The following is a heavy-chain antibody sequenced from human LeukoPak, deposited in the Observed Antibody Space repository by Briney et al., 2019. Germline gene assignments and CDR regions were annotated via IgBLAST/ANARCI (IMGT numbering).Heavy chain of an antibody. V-gene: IGHV3-7*01. Sequence: GGSLRLSCAASGFSFSHYWMDWVRQAPGKGLEWVANIKQDGIEKNYLDSVKGRFTISRDNAKNSLFLQMNSLRAEDTAVYYCAGDWEGALDYWGQGTLVSVSS. CDR2: IKQDGIEK. CDR3: AGDWEGALDY. CDR1: GFSFSHYW. D-gene: IGHD1-26*01. J-gene: IGHJ4*02.